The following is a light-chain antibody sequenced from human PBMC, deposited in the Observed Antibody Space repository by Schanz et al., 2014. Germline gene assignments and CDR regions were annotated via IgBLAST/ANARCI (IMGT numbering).Light chain of an antibody. CDR2: GAS. CDR1: QSIRGN. Sequence: EIVMTQSPATLSVSPGERATLSCRASQSIRGNLAWYQQIPGQAPRLLIYGASIRATGIPDRFSGSGSGTDFTLTITRLEPEDFAVYYCQHYGSSPDTFGQGTRLELK. CDR3: QHYGSSPDT. J-gene: IGKJ5*01. V-gene: IGKV3-20*01.